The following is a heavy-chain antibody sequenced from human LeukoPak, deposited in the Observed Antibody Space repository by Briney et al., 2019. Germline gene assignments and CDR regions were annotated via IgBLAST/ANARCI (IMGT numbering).Heavy chain of an antibody. D-gene: IGHD2-15*01. CDR2: IIPILGSA. CDR1: GGTFSSHA. V-gene: IGHV1-69*05. Sequence: SVKVSCKASGGTFSSHAITWVRQAPGQGLEWMGGIIPILGSANNAQKFQGRVSITTDDSTSTAYMELSGLRSEDTAVYYCATLSVNVVVTAVRGYYFDSWGQGTLVTVSS. CDR3: ATLSVNVVVTAVRGYYFDS. J-gene: IGHJ4*02.